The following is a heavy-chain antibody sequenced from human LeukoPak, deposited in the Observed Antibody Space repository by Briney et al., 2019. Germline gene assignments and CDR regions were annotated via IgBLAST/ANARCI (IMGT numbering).Heavy chain of an antibody. Sequence: GGSLRLSCAASGFTFSSCAMIWFRQAPGKGLEWVSVITSVGNTYYADSVKGRFIISRDNSKNTLYLQMNSLRAEDTAVYYCAKDRATVWPDGMDVWGQGTTVTVSS. CDR3: AKDRATVWPDGMDV. V-gene: IGHV3-23*01. CDR1: GFTFSSCA. D-gene: IGHD4-4*01. CDR2: ITSVGNT. J-gene: IGHJ6*02.